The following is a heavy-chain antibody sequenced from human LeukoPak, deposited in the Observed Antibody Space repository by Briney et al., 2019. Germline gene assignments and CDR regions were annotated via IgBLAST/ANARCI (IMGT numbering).Heavy chain of an antibody. CDR1: GFTFSSFE. Sequence: QPGGSLRLSCAASGFTFSSFEMNWVRQAPGKGLEWVSYISTSGSTQYYADSVKGRFTISRDNAKNSLLLQMNSLRAEDTAVYYCARADYPDYWGQGTLVTVSS. J-gene: IGHJ4*02. CDR2: ISTSGSTQ. V-gene: IGHV3-48*03. D-gene: IGHD4/OR15-4a*01. CDR3: ARADYPDY.